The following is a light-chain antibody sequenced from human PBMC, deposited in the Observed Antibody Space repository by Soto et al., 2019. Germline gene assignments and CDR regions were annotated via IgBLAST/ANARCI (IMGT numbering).Light chain of an antibody. CDR2: WAS. CDR3: QQYYSTLMYT. Sequence: DIVMTQSPDSLAVSLSERATINCKSSQSVLYSSNNKNYLAWYQQKPGQPPKLLIYWASTRESGVPDRFNGSGSGTAFTLTISSLQAEDVAVYYCQQYYSTLMYTFGQGTKLEIK. CDR1: QSVLYSSNNKNY. J-gene: IGKJ2*01. V-gene: IGKV4-1*01.